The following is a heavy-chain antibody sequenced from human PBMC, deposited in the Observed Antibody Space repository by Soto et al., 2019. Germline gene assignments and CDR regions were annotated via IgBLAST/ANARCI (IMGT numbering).Heavy chain of an antibody. CDR2: ISWNSGSI. Sequence: GGSLRLSCAASGFTFDDYAMHWVRQAPGKGLEWVSGISWNSGSIGYADSVKGRFTISRDNAKNSLYLQMNSLRAEDTALYYCAKIPGGMDVWGQGTTVTVSS. CDR3: AKIPGGMDV. V-gene: IGHV3-9*01. D-gene: IGHD2-21*01. J-gene: IGHJ6*02. CDR1: GFTFDDYA.